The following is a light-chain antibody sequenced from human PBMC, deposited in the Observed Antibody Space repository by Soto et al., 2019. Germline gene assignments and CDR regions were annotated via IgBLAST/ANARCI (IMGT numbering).Light chain of an antibody. CDR2: EVS. Sequence: DIVMTQIPLSLSVTPGRAASISCKSSQTARHSDGRTYLYWYRQKPGQPPHLLIYEVSNRFSGVPERFGGSGSGTDFTLNISRVEADDVGVYYCMQNIDLPPTFGQGTKLEIK. CDR1: QTARHSDGRTY. CDR3: MQNIDLPPT. V-gene: IGKV2D-29*01. J-gene: IGKJ2*01.